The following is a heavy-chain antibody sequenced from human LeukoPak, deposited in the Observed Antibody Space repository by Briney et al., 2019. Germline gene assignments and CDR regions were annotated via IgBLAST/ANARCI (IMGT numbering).Heavy chain of an antibody. V-gene: IGHV4-34*01. D-gene: IGHD6-13*01. CDR3: ARVHSQSSSSSWYFEY. CDR2: INHSGST. CDR1: GGSFSGYY. Sequence: SETLSLTCAVYGGSFSGYYWSWIRQPPGKGLEWIGEINHSGSTNYNPSLKSRVTISVDTSKNQFSLKLSSVTAADTAVYYCARVHSQSSSSSWYFEYWGQGTLATVSS. J-gene: IGHJ4*02.